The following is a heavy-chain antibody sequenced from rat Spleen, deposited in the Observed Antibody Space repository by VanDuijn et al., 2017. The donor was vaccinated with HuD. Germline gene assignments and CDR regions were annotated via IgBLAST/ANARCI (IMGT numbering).Heavy chain of an antibody. D-gene: IGHD4-3*01. J-gene: IGHJ3*01. CDR3: VRQDTSGYSNWFAY. CDR1: GFTFSSFA. Sequence: EVQLVESGGCLVQPGRSLKLSCAASGFTFSSFAMAWVRQAPTKGLEWVTTISSDGGRNFYRDSVKGRFTVSRDNAKNTLYLQLDSLRSEDTATYYCVRQDTSGYSNWFAYWGQGTLVTVSS. V-gene: IGHV5-29*01. CDR2: ISSDGGRN.